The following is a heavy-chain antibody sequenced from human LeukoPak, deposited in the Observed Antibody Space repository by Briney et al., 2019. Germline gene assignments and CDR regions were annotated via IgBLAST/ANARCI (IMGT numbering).Heavy chain of an antibody. V-gene: IGHV3-73*01. Sequence: GGSLRLSCAASGFTFSGSAMHWVRQASGKGLEWVGRIRSKANSYATVYAASVKGRFTISRDDSKNTAYLQMNSLKTEDTAVYYCTRAAIAVAEWFDPWGQGTLVTVSS. CDR2: IRSKANSYAT. CDR3: TRAAIAVAEWFDP. CDR1: GFTFSGSA. D-gene: IGHD6-19*01. J-gene: IGHJ5*02.